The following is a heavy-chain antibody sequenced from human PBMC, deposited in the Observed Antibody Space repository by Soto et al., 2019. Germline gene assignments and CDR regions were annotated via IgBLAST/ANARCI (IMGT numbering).Heavy chain of an antibody. CDR1: GTPLPSFV. Sequence: QVQLVQSGAEVKKPGASVKVSCKPSGTPLPSFVLNWVRKAPGQRLEWRGWINAGNGNTKYSQKFQGRVTITRDTSASTAYMELSSLRSEDTAVYYWARDVGATDYWGQGTLVTVSS. V-gene: IGHV1-3*01. CDR2: INAGNGNT. J-gene: IGHJ4*02. CDR3: ARDVGATDY. D-gene: IGHD1-26*01.